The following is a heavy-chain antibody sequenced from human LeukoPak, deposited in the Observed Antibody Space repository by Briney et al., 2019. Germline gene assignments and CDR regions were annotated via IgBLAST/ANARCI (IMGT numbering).Heavy chain of an antibody. CDR2: IGIAGDT. CDR3: VRGGIQVSGIDAFDI. V-gene: IGHV3-13*01. Sequence: GGSLRLSCAASGFTFRNYDMHWVRHFPGRGLEWVSAIGIAGDTHYPDSVKGRFTISRENAKNSLYLQMNSLRDGDTAVYYCVRGGIQVSGIDAFDIWGQGTMVTVSS. CDR1: GFTFRNYD. D-gene: IGHD5/OR15-5a*01. J-gene: IGHJ3*02.